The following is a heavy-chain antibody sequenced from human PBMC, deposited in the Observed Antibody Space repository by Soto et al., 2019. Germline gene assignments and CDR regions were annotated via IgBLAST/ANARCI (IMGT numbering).Heavy chain of an antibody. CDR2: IYYTGTT. J-gene: IGHJ6*02. V-gene: IGHV4-59*11. Sequence: SETLSLTCTVSGGSISSHYWGWVRQAPGKGLEGISHIYYTGTTSYTPSLRSGSTISVDTSNNDFSLKLSSVTTADTAVYYCARDGREASGIDVWGQGTKVTVSS. D-gene: IGHD1-26*01. CDR1: GGSISSHY. CDR3: ARDGREASGIDV.